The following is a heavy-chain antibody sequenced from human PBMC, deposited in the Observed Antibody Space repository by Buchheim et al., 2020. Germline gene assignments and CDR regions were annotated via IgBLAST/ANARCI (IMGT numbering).Heavy chain of an antibody. CDR1: GGSFSGYY. J-gene: IGHJ5*02. V-gene: IGHV4-34*01. CDR2: INHSGST. Sequence: QVQLQQWGAGLLKPSETLSLTCAVYGGSFSGYYWSWIRQPPGKGLEWIGEINHSGSTNYNPSLKSRVTISVDTSKNQFSLKLSSVTAADTAVYYCARGFLQYNWNCSSRNWFDPWGQGTL. CDR3: ARGFLQYNWNCSSRNWFDP. D-gene: IGHD1-7*01.